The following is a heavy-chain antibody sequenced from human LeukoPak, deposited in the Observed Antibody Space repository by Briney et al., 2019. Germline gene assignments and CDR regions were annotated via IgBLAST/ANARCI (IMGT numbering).Heavy chain of an antibody. V-gene: IGHV3-74*01. CDR1: GFTFSDYW. D-gene: IGHD1-26*01. CDR2: ISYDGGGT. CDR3: AKDRTVGASYWYFDL. Sequence: GGSLRLSCAASGFTFSDYWMHWVRQTPGKGLVWVSRISYDGGGTNYADSVKGRFTISRDSSRNTLFLHMNTLRAEDTAIYYCAKDRTVGASYWYFDLWGRGTLVTVSS. J-gene: IGHJ2*01.